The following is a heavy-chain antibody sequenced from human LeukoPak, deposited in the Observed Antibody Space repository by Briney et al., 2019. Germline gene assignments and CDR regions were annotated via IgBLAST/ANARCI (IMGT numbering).Heavy chain of an antibody. CDR2: IYHSRST. Sequence: SETLSLTCAASGYSISSGYYWGWIRQPPGKGLEWIGSIYHSRSTYYNPSLKSRVTISVDTSKNQFSLKLSSVTAADTAVYYCARHYYDFWSGYEPPDWGQGTLVTVSS. CDR1: GYSISSGYY. CDR3: ARHYYDFWSGYEPPD. J-gene: IGHJ4*02. V-gene: IGHV4-38-2*01. D-gene: IGHD3-3*01.